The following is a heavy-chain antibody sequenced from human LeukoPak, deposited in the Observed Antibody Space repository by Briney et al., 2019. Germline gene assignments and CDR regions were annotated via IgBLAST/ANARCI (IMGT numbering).Heavy chain of an antibody. V-gene: IGHV3-7*01. CDR3: TRRLDD. CDR1: GLNFNSRW. CDR2: IKEDGSET. J-gene: IGHJ4*02. Sequence: PGGSLRLSCVASGLNFNSRWMDWVRRAPGQGLEWVASIKEDGSETHYVDSVRGRFTISRDNDKNSLYLQMNGLRVEDTAVYYCTRRLDDWGQGTLVTVSS. D-gene: IGHD3-16*01.